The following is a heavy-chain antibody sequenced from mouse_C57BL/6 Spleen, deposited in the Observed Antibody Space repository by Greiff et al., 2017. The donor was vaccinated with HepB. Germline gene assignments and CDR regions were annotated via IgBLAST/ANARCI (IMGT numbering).Heavy chain of an antibody. V-gene: IGHV1-82*01. CDR1: GYAFSSSW. CDR2: IYPGDGDT. Sequence: VQLQQSGPELVKPGASVKISCKASGYAFSSSWMNWVKQRPGKGLEWIGRIYPGDGDTNYNGKFKGKATLTADKSSSTAYMQLSSLTSEDSAVYFCGRGRYDGYYPWYFDVWGTGTTVTVSS. CDR3: GRGRYDGYYPWYFDV. D-gene: IGHD2-3*01. J-gene: IGHJ1*03.